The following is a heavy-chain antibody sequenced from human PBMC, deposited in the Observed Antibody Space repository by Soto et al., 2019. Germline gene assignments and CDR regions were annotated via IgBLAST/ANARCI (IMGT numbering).Heavy chain of an antibody. CDR3: ARGFGDPKQFDY. Sequence: SETLSLTCAVSGDSITSGGYSWSWIRQPPGKGLEWIGYIYHRGTTYYNPSLRSRVTISVDRSKNQFSLNLSSVTAADTAVYYCARGFGDPKQFDYWGQGTLVTVSS. D-gene: IGHD3-10*01. J-gene: IGHJ4*02. V-gene: IGHV4-30-2*01. CDR2: IYHRGTT. CDR1: GDSITSGGYS.